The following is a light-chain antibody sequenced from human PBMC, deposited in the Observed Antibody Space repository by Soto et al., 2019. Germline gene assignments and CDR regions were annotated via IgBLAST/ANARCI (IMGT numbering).Light chain of an antibody. CDR3: QQYNNWPPLT. Sequence: EIVMTQSPATLSVSPGERATLSCRASQSINNNLAWYQQRPSQAPRLLIYDASTRATGIPARFSGSGSGTEFTLTISSLQSEDSALYYCQQYNNWPPLTFGGGTKVEIK. CDR1: QSINNN. J-gene: IGKJ4*01. CDR2: DAS. V-gene: IGKV3-15*01.